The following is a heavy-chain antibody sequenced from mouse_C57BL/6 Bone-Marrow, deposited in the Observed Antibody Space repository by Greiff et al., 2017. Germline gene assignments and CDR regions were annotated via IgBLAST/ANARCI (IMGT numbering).Heavy chain of an antibody. CDR1: GYTFTNYW. V-gene: IGHV1-63*01. J-gene: IGHJ4*01. CDR3: ARLLLPENYYAMDY. D-gene: IGHD1-1*01. CDR2: IYPGGGYT. Sequence: VQRVESGAELVRPGTSVKMSCKASGYTFTNYWIGWAKQRPGHGLEWIGDIYPGGGYTNYNEKFKGKATLTADKSSSTAYMQFSSLTSEDSAIYYCARLLLPENYYAMDYWGQGTSVTVSS.